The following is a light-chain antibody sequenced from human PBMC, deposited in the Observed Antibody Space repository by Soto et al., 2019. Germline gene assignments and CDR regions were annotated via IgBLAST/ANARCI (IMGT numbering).Light chain of an antibody. J-gene: IGLJ1*01. CDR2: EVS. CDR3: SSYTSTITLDI. CDR1: SSDVGGYKY. Sequence: QSVLTQPASVSGSPGQSVTISCTGTSSDVGGYKYVSWYQHHPGKAPKLIIYEVSNRPSGVSNRFSGSKSGNTASLTISGLQAEDEADYYCSSYTSTITLDIFGTGTKVTAL. V-gene: IGLV2-14*01.